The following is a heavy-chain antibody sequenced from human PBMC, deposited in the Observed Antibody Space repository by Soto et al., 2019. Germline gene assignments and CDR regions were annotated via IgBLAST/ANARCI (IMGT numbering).Heavy chain of an antibody. V-gene: IGHV3-30*18. Sequence: QVQLVESGGGVVQPGRSLRLSCAASGFTFSSYGMHWVRQAPGKGLEWVAVISYDGSNKYYADSVKGRFTISRDNSKNTLYLQMNSLRAEDTAVYYCANSNHFDYWGQGTLVTVSS. CDR2: ISYDGSNK. J-gene: IGHJ4*02. CDR1: GFTFSSYG. CDR3: ANSNHFDY.